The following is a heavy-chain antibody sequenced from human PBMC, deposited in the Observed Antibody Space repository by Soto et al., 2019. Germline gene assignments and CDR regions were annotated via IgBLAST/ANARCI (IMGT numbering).Heavy chain of an antibody. J-gene: IGHJ4*02. D-gene: IGHD3-22*01. CDR3: AKDISFDTSAYNY. Sequence: EVQLLESGGGLVQPGGSLRLSCTASGFTFSTYGMSWVRQAPGKGLEWVSSLSGDGTTTYYIDSVKGRFTISRDNSRNTLSLQTTSLRTEDTVVYYCAKDISFDTSAYNYWGQGILVTVPS. CDR1: GFTFSTYG. CDR2: LSGDGTTT. V-gene: IGHV3-23*01.